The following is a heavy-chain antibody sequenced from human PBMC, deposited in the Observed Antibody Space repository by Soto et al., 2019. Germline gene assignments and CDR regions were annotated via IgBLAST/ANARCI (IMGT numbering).Heavy chain of an antibody. CDR1: GYTFTNYD. CDR2: LHPNSGNT. CDR3: ATVTYGGNSVGY. J-gene: IGHJ4*02. V-gene: IGHV1-8*01. D-gene: IGHD4-17*01. Sequence: QVQLVQSGADVKKPGASVKVSCKASGYTFTNYDINWVRQATGQGLEWMGWLHPNSGNTGYAQKFQGRVTMTRNTSISTAYMELSSLRSDDTAVYYCATVTYGGNSVGYWGQGTLVTVSS.